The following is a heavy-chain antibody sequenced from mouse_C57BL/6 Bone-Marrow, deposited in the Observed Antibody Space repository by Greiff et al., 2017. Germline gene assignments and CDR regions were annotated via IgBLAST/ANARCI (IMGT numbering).Heavy chain of an antibody. CDR2: IYPRSGNT. V-gene: IGHV1-81*01. CDR3: ARHGSSLWYFDV. Sequence: VQLKESGAELARPGASVKLSCKASGYTFTSYGISWVKQRTGQGLEWIGEIYPRSGNTYYNEKFKGKATLTADKSSSTAYMELRSLTSEDSAVYFCARHGSSLWYFDVWGTGTTVTVSS. CDR1: GYTFTSYG. J-gene: IGHJ1*03. D-gene: IGHD1-1*01.